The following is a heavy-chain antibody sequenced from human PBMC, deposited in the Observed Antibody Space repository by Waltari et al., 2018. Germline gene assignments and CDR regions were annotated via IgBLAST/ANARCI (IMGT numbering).Heavy chain of an antibody. J-gene: IGHJ4*02. CDR3: AGDRAIGLFFDY. V-gene: IGHV4-4*02. D-gene: IGHD2-2*01. Sequence: QVQLQESGHGLVKPSGTLSLTCAVSGDSISGNYWWSWVRQSPEKGLELIGQVHHSGKTHYNPSLQSRVTISLDKPKNQFSLNLNSVTAADTAVYYCAGDRAIGLFFDYWGRGTLVTVSS. CDR1: GDSISGNYW. CDR2: VHHSGKT.